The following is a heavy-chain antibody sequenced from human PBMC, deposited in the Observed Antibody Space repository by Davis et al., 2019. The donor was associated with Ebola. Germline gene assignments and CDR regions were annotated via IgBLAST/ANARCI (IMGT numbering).Heavy chain of an antibody. D-gene: IGHD2-15*01. CDR2: INTNTGNP. CDR3: ARDLGYCSGGDCYRTEYFHH. CDR1: GSTFTRFG. V-gene: IGHV7-4-1*02. Sequence: ASVKVSCKASGSTFTRFGMNWVRQAPGQGLEWMGWINTNTGNPTYAQGFTGRFVFSLDTSVSTAYLQISGLKAEDTAVYYCARDLGYCSGGDCYRTEYFHHWGQGTLVTVSS. J-gene: IGHJ1*01.